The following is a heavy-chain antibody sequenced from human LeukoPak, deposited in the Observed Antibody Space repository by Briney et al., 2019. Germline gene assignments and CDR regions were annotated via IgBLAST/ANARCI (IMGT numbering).Heavy chain of an antibody. CDR3: ARPYCSSTSCYYYFDY. CDR2: IRYDGSNK. D-gene: IGHD2-2*01. J-gene: IGHJ4*02. Sequence: GGSLRLSCAASGFTFSSYGMHWVRQAPGKGLEWVAVIRYDGSNKYYADSVKGRFTISRDNSKNTLYLQMNSLRAEDTAVYYCARPYCSSTSCYYYFDYWGQGTLVTVSS. CDR1: GFTFSSYG. V-gene: IGHV3-33*01.